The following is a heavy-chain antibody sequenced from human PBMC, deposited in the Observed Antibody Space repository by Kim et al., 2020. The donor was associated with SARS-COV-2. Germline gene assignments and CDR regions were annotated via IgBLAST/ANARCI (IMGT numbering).Heavy chain of an antibody. D-gene: IGHD3-10*01. CDR3: ARRSITMVRGVIFPFDY. CDR1: GGSFSGYY. V-gene: IGHV4-34*01. J-gene: IGHJ4*02. CDR2: INHSGST. Sequence: SETLSLTCAVYGGSFSGYYWSWIRQPPGKGLEWIGEINHSGSTNYNPSLKSRVTISVDTFKNQFSLKLSSVTAADTAVYYCARRSITMVRGVIFPFDYWGQGTLVTVSS.